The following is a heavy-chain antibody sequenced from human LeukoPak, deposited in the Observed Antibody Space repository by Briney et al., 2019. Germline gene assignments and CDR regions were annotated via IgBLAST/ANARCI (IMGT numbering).Heavy chain of an antibody. CDR2: IYYSGST. V-gene: IGHV4-30-4*08. CDR1: GGSFSGYY. CDR3: ARVAVTSIDY. J-gene: IGHJ4*02. Sequence: ASETLSLTCAVYGGSFSGYYWSWIRQPPGKGLEWIGYIYYSGSTYYNPSLKSRVTISVDTSKNQFSLKLSSVTAADTAVYYCARVAVTSIDYWGQGTLVTVSS. D-gene: IGHD3-3*01.